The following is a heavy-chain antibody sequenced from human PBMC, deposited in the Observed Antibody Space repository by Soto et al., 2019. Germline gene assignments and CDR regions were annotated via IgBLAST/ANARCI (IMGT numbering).Heavy chain of an antibody. J-gene: IGHJ4*02. CDR2: ISGSGGST. D-gene: IGHD3-22*01. Sequence: QAGGSLRLSCAASGFTFNNYAMTWVRQAPGKGLEWVPTISGSGGSTYYADSVKGRFTISRANSKNTLYLQMNSLRAEDTAVYYCARGPGYYDSSGYRFWGQGTLVTVSS. CDR1: GFTFNNYA. CDR3: ARGPGYYDSSGYRF. V-gene: IGHV3-23*01.